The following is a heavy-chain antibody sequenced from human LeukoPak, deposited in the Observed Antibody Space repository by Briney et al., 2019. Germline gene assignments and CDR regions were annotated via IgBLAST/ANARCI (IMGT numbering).Heavy chain of an antibody. CDR1: GYTFTSYG. CDR2: ISAHNGNT. CDR3: ARALYSSGWSLADY. D-gene: IGHD6-19*01. J-gene: IGHJ4*02. V-gene: IGHV1-18*01. Sequence: ASVKVSCKASGYTFTSYGISWVRQAPGQGLEWMGWISAHNGNTNYAQKLQGRVTMTTDTSTSTAYMELRSLRSDDTAVYYCARALYSSGWSLADYWGPGTLVTVSS.